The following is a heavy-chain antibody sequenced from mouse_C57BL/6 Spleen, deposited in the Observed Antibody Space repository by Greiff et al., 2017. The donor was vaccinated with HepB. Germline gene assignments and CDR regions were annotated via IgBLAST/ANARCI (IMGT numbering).Heavy chain of an antibody. CDR3: ARSDYSNYVSFAY. Sequence: QVQLQQSGAELMKPGASVKLSCKATAYTFTGYWMDWVKQRPVHGLEWIGKILPGGGSTNYNEKFKGKATFTADTSSNTAYMQLSSLTTEDSAIYYCARSDYSNYVSFAYWGQGTLVTVSA. V-gene: IGHV1-9*01. CDR1: AYTFTGYW. CDR2: ILPGGGST. D-gene: IGHD2-5*01. J-gene: IGHJ3*01.